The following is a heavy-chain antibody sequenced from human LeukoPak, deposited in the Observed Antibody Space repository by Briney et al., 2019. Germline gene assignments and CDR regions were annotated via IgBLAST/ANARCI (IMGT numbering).Heavy chain of an antibody. CDR1: GGSFTTYY. CDR3: ARDAMYYYGSRTYFFFEY. J-gene: IGHJ4*02. V-gene: IGHV4-4*07. Sequence: SETLSLTCTVSGGSFTTYYWSWIRQPAGKGLEWIGHIYTSGTTNYNPSLKSRVTMSIDTSKNQFSLKLSSITAADTAVYYCARDAMYYYGSRTYFFFEYWGQGTPVTVSS. CDR2: IYTSGTT. D-gene: IGHD3-10*01.